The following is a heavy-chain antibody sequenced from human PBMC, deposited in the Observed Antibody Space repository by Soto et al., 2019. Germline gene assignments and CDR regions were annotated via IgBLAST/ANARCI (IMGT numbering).Heavy chain of an antibody. Sequence: SGKGSCKSSGFTFSSPAMQWVRQARGQRLEWIGWIVVGSGNTNYAQKFQERVSITRDMSTRTAYMELSSLRSEDTAVYYCAAGVTYDGNFDIWGQGTMVTVSS. CDR2: IVVGSGNT. CDR1: GFTFSSPA. J-gene: IGHJ3*02. D-gene: IGHD5-12*01. V-gene: IGHV1-58*02. CDR3: AAGVTYDGNFDI.